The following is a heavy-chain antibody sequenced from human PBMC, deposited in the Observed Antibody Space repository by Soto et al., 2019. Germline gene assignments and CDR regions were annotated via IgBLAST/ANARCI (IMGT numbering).Heavy chain of an antibody. Sequence: ASVKVSCKASGGTFSSYAISWVRQAPGQGLEWMGGIIPIFGTANYAQKFQGRVTITADKSTSTAYMELSSLRSEDTAACYCAREMDSSGYSWYYFDYWGQGTLVTSPQ. V-gene: IGHV1-69*06. CDR2: IIPIFGTA. D-gene: IGHD3-22*01. CDR1: GGTFSSYA. J-gene: IGHJ4*02. CDR3: AREMDSSGYSWYYFDY.